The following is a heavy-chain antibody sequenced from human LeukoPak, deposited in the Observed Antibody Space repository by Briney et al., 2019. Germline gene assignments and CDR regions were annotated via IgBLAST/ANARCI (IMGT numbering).Heavy chain of an antibody. Sequence: GGSLRLSCTASGFTFGDYAMSWVRQAPGKGLEWVGFIRSKAYGGTTEYAASVKGRFTISRDDSKSIAYLQMNSLKTEDTAVYYCTREFESGSGAETDYWGQGTLVTVSS. CDR3: TREFESGSGAETDY. J-gene: IGHJ4*02. CDR2: IRSKAYGGTT. V-gene: IGHV3-49*04. D-gene: IGHD1-26*01. CDR1: GFTFGDYA.